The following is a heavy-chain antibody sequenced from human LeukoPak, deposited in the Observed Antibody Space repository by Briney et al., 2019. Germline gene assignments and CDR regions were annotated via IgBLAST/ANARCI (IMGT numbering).Heavy chain of an antibody. CDR2: ISGSGGST. CDR1: GFTFGSYA. V-gene: IGHV3-23*01. J-gene: IGHJ5*02. CDR3: TTDPPDIVVVVAEAGRNWFDP. D-gene: IGHD2-15*01. Sequence: GGSLRLSCAGSGFTFGSYAMSWVRQAPGKGLEWVSGISGSGGSTYYADSVKGRFTISRDNSKNTLYLQMNSLKTEDTAVYYCTTDPPDIVVVVAEAGRNWFDPWGQGTLVTVSS.